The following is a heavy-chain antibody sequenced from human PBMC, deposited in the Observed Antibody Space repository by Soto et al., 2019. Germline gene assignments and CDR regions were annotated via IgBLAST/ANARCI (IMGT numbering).Heavy chain of an antibody. Sequence: ASVKVSCKASGYTFTSYDINWVRQATGQGLEWMGWMNPNSGNTGYAQKFQGRVTMTRNTSISTAYMELSSLRSEDTAVYYCFTTLSTPPLPLYSSSSLFDYWGQGTLVTVSS. CDR1: GYTFTSYD. D-gene: IGHD6-6*01. V-gene: IGHV1-8*01. CDR3: FTTLSTPPLPLYSSSSLFDY. CDR2: MNPNSGNT. J-gene: IGHJ4*02.